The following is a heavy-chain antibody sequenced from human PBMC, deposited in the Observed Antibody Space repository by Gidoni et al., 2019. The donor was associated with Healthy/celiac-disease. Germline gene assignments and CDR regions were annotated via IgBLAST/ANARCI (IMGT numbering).Heavy chain of an antibody. V-gene: IGHV4-39*07. D-gene: IGHD2-15*01. CDR2: IYYSGST. J-gene: IGHJ4*02. CDR3: ARDPGGFDY. Sequence: QLPLQESRPGLVKPSETLSLTCPVSGGSISSSSYYWGWIRQPPGKGLEWIGSIYYSGSTYYNPSLKSRVNISVDTSKNQFSLKLSSVTAADTAVYYCARDPGGFDYWGQGTLVTVSS. CDR1: GGSISSSSYY.